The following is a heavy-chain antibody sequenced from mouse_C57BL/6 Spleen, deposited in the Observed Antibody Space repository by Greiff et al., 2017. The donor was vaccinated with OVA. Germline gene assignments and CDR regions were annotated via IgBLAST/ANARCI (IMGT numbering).Heavy chain of an antibody. Sequence: QVQLQQSGPELVKPGASVKISCKASGYAFSSSWMNWVKQRPGKGLEWIGRIYPGDGDTNYNGKFKGKATLTADKSSSTAYMQLSSLTSEDSAVYFCARSIYYGYEYYAMDYWGQGTSVTVSS. J-gene: IGHJ4*01. CDR2: IYPGDGDT. CDR1: GYAFSSSW. D-gene: IGHD2-2*01. CDR3: ARSIYYGYEYYAMDY. V-gene: IGHV1-82*01.